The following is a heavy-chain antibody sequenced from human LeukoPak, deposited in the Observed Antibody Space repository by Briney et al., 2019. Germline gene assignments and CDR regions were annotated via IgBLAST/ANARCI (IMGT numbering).Heavy chain of an antibody. CDR1: GFTFSNYG. V-gene: IGHV3-30*18. D-gene: IGHD3-10*02. J-gene: IGHJ6*04. CDR2: ISYDGSNK. CDR3: AELGITMIGGV. Sequence: PGGSLRLSCAASGFTFSNYGIHWVRQAPGKGLEWVAVISYDGSNKYYEDSVKGRFTISRDNAKNSLYLQMNSLRAEDTAVYYCAELGITMIGGVWGKGTTVTISS.